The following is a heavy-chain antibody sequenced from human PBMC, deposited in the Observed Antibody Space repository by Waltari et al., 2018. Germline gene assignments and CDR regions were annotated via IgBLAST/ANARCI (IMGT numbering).Heavy chain of an antibody. J-gene: IGHJ4*01. CDR1: GVTFSPSW. D-gene: IGHD2-8*01. CDR2: IKEDGSKK. Sequence: VQLVESGGGLVQPGGSSRLSCAAPGVTFSPSWMNWVRQAPGKGLEWVADIKEDGSKKHYAGSVKGRFTISRDNAKNSLFLQLNSLRVEDTAIYYCASFGYCADGVCYGDFWGQGTLVTVSS. CDR3: ASFGYCADGVCYGDF. V-gene: IGHV3-7*01.